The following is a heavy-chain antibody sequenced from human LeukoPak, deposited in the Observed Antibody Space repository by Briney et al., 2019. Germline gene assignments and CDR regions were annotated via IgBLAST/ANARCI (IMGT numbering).Heavy chain of an antibody. D-gene: IGHD1-26*01. V-gene: IGHV4-59*01. Sequence: SGTLSLTCSVSGGSICSYYWSWIRQPPGKGLEWIGYIYYSGSTKYNPSLESRVTISVDTSKSQFSLKLSSVTTADTAVYYCARGGGSPEFWGQGTQVTVSS. CDR3: ARGGGSPEF. J-gene: IGHJ4*02. CDR1: GGSICSYY. CDR2: IYYSGST.